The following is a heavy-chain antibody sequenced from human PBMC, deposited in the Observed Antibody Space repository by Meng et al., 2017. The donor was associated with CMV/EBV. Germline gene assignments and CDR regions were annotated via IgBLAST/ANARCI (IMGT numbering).Heavy chain of an antibody. CDR2: INHSGST. CDR1: GGSFSGYY. J-gene: IGHJ4*02. V-gene: IGHV4-34*01. D-gene: IGHD3-10*01. CDR3: ARSGAPPKYYFDY. Sequence: VQLQQWGAGLLKPSETLSPSCAVYGGSFSGYYWSWIRQPPGKGLEWIGEINHSGSTNYNPSLKSRVTISVDTSKNQFSLKLSSVTAADTAVYYCARSGAPPKYYFDYWGQGTLVTVSS.